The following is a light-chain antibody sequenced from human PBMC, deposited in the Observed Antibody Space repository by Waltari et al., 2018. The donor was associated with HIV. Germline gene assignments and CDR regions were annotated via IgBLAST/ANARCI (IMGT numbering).Light chain of an antibody. CDR1: GKDLGAYDY. CDR2: DVS. Sequence: QSALTQPASVSGSPGQSVTVSCSGSGKDLGAYDYVSWFQQHPDKAPQLIIFDVSKRPSGISDRFSASKSGNTASLTISGLQPEDEADYFCCSYTSSDTWVFGGWTKVTVL. J-gene: IGLJ3*02. V-gene: IGLV2-14*03. CDR3: CSYTSSDTWV.